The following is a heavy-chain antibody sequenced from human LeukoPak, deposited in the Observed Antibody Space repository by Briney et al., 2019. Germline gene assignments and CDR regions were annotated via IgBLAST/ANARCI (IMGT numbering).Heavy chain of an antibody. Sequence: GGSLRLSCAASGFTFSSYAMSWVRQAPGKGLEWVSAISGSGGSTYYADSVKGRFTISRDNSKNTLYLQMNSLRAEDTAEYYCAKSSRGYVSSFDYWGQGTLVTVSS. J-gene: IGHJ4*02. CDR3: AKSSRGYVSSFDY. V-gene: IGHV3-23*01. CDR1: GFTFSSYA. D-gene: IGHD5-12*01. CDR2: ISGSGGST.